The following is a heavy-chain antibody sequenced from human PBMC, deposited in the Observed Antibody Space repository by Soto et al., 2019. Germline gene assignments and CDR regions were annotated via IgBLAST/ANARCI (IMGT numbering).Heavy chain of an antibody. D-gene: IGHD4-17*01. CDR2: ISGSGGST. CDR1: GFTFSSYA. CDR3: AKDRGLRPSLFDY. Sequence: GGSLRLSCAASGFTFSSYAMSWVRQAPGEGLEWVSAISGSGGSTYYADSVKGRFTISRDNSKNTLYLQMNSLRAEDTAVYYCAKDRGLRPSLFDYWGQGTLVTVSS. J-gene: IGHJ4*02. V-gene: IGHV3-23*01.